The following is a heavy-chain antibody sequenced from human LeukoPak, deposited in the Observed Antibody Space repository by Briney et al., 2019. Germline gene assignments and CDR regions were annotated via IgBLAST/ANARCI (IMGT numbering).Heavy chain of an antibody. CDR1: GYTFTDYW. D-gene: IGHD2/OR15-2a*01. CDR3: AKHERRGYYYGSAFDI. V-gene: IGHV5-51*01. J-gene: IGHJ3*02. Sequence: NLGESLKISCKGSGYTFTDYWVGWVRQMPGKGPEWMGIIYPTDSETKYSPSFQGHVTISADRSSTTAYLQWNSLTASDTAMYYCAKHERRGYYYGSAFDIWGQGTMVTVSS. CDR2: IYPTDSET.